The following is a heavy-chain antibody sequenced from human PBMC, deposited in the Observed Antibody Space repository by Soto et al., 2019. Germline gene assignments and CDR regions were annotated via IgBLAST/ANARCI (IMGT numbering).Heavy chain of an antibody. CDR2: INHSGST. Sequence: QVRLQQWGAGLLKPSETLSLTCAVYGGSFSGYYWSWIRQPPGKGLEWIGEINHSGSTNYNPSLKSRVTISVDTSKNQFSLKLSSVTAADTAVYYCARGSGGVPAATSTYFDYWGQGTLVTVSS. D-gene: IGHD2-2*01. J-gene: IGHJ4*02. CDR3: ARGSGGVPAATSTYFDY. V-gene: IGHV4-34*01. CDR1: GGSFSGYY.